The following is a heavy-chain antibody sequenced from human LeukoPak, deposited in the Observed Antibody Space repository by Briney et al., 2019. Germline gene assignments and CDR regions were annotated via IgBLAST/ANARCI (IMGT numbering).Heavy chain of an antibody. D-gene: IGHD3-22*01. CDR2: IYTSGST. CDR3: ARARGSSGYISWFDP. CDR1: GGSISSYY. J-gene: IGHJ5*02. Sequence: PSETLPLTCTVPGGSISSYYWSWIRQPAGKGLEWIGRIYTSGSTNYNPSLKSRVTMSVDTSKNQFSLKLSSVTAADTAVYYCARARGSSGYISWFDPWGQGTLVTVSS. V-gene: IGHV4-4*07.